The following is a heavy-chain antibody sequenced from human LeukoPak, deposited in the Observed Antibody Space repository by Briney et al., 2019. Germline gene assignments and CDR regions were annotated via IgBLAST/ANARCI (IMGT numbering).Heavy chain of an antibody. D-gene: IGHD6-19*01. CDR1: GYTFTNYG. V-gene: IGHV1-18*04. CDR2: INAYTGNT. CDR3: ARQAGGYSSGWYQFHFDY. J-gene: IGHJ4*02. Sequence: ASAKVSCKASGYTFTNYGISWVRQTPGEGLEWMGWINAYTGNTNYAQKFQGRVTMTTDTSTSTAYMELRNLRSDDTAVYYCARQAGGYSSGWYQFHFDYWGQGTLVTVSS.